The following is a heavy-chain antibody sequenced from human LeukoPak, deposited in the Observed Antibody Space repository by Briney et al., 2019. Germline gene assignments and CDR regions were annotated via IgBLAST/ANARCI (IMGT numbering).Heavy chain of an antibody. CDR2: ITSSSSSI. Sequence: PGGSLRLSCAAPGFSFSAYSMNWVRQAPGKGLEWVSYITSSSSSIYYADSVKGRFTISRDNAKNSVSLQVNSLRAEDTAVYYCARGLSIQDNSAAFDIWGQGTMVTVSS. D-gene: IGHD1-20*01. CDR1: GFSFSAYS. V-gene: IGHV3-48*01. J-gene: IGHJ3*02. CDR3: ARGLSIQDNSAAFDI.